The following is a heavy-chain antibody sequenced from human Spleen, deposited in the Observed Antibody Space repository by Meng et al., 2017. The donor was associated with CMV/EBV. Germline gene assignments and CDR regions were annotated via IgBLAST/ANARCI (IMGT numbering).Heavy chain of an antibody. D-gene: IGHD3-10*01. CDR2: INSDGSST. J-gene: IGHJ4*02. Sequence: GESLKISCAASGFTFSSYWMHWVRQAPGKGLVWVSRINSDGSSTSYADPVKGRFTISRDDAKNTLYLQMKSLRAEDTAVYYCARAHCIVVRESCGDYFDYWGQGTLVTVSS. V-gene: IGHV3-74*01. CDR1: GFTFSSYW. CDR3: ARAHCIVVRESCGDYFDY.